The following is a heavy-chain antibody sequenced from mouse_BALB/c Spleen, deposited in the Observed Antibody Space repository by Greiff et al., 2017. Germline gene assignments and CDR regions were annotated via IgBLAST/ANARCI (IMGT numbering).Heavy chain of an antibody. Sequence: QSGPGLVKPSQSLSLTCSVTGYSITSGYYWNWIRQFPGNKLEWMGYISYDGSNNYNPSLKKRISITRDTSKNQFFLKLNSVTTEDTATYYCARDYYGPLFDYWGQGTTLTVSS. CDR3: ARDYYGPLFDY. J-gene: IGHJ2*01. D-gene: IGHD1-1*01. CDR1: GYSITSGYY. CDR2: ISYDGSN. V-gene: IGHV3-6*02.